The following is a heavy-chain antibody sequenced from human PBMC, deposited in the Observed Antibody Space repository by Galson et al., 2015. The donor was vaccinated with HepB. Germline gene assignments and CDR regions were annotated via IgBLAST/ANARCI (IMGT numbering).Heavy chain of an antibody. V-gene: IGHV3-74*01. CDR3: ARVQPAMWRAFDI. D-gene: IGHD2-21*01. CDR2: INSDGSST. CDR1: GFTFSSDW. J-gene: IGHJ3*02. Sequence: SLRLSCAASGFTFSSDWMHWVRQAPGKGLVWVSRINSDGSSTSYADSVKGRFTISRDNAKNTLYLQMNSLRDEDTAVYYCARVQPAMWRAFDIWGRGTMVTVSS.